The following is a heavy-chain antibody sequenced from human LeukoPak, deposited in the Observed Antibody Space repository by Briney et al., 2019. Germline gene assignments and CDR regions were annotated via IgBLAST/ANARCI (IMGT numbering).Heavy chain of an antibody. CDR2: IYYSGST. V-gene: IGHV4-39*01. Sequence: TSETLSLTCTVSGGSISSSSNYWGWIRQPPGKGLEWIGSIYYSGSTYYNPSLKSRVTISVDTSKNKFSLKLSSVTAADTAVYYCARQLGYCSGGSCYPLDYWGQGTLVTVSS. CDR1: GGSISSSSNY. CDR3: ARQLGYCSGGSCYPLDY. D-gene: IGHD2-15*01. J-gene: IGHJ4*02.